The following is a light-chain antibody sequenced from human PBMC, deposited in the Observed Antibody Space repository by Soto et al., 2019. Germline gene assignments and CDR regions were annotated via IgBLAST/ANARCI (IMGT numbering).Light chain of an antibody. Sequence: QSVLTQPPSVSEAPGQRVTISCTGSSSNIGAGYEAHWYQQVPGTAPKLLIYENNNRPSGVPDRFSGSKSGTSASLAITGRQAEDEAEYYGQSYDSSLSGYVFGTGTKVTAL. J-gene: IGLJ1*01. CDR1: SSNIGAGYE. V-gene: IGLV1-40*01. CDR2: ENN. CDR3: QSYDSSLSGYV.